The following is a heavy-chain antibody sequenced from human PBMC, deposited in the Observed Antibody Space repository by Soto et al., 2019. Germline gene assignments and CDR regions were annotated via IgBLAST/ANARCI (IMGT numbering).Heavy chain of an antibody. CDR2: ISDTGGNT. CDR1: GFTFSSYA. V-gene: IGHV3-23*01. Sequence: GSLRLSCAASGFTFSSYATSWVRQAAGKGLEWISSISDTGGNTYYADSMKGRFTISRDNSKNTLYLQMNSLRAEDTAVYYCAKAGPNSHGRNYFDHWGQGTLVTV. J-gene: IGHJ4*02. CDR3: AKAGPNSHGRNYFDH. D-gene: IGHD1-26*01.